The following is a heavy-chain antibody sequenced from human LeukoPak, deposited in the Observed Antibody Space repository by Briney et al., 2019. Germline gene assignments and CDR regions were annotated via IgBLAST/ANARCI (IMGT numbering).Heavy chain of an antibody. Sequence: ASETLSLTCTVSGGSISCSSYYWGWIRQPPGKGLEWIGSIYYRGNTYYNPSLKSRVTISVDTSKNQFSLNLSSVTAADTAVYYCARTGGSYGHWGHGTLVTVSS. J-gene: IGHJ4*01. CDR2: IYYRGNT. CDR1: GGSISCSSYY. V-gene: IGHV4-39*01. CDR3: ARTGGSYGH. D-gene: IGHD3-16*01.